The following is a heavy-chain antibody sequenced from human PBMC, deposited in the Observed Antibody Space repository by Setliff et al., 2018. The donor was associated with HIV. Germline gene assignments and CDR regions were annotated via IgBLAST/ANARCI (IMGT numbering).Heavy chain of an antibody. CDR3: ARGIAATLDY. Sequence: SVKVSCKGSGDTFTSFAINWVRQAPGQGLEWLGRIIPVFGTANYAQKFQARVTITVDKSTNTAYMALSSLRHDDTAIYYCARGIAATLDYWGQGTQVTVSS. CDR2: IIPVFGTA. CDR1: GDTFTSFA. D-gene: IGHD6-13*01. J-gene: IGHJ4*02. V-gene: IGHV1-69*06.